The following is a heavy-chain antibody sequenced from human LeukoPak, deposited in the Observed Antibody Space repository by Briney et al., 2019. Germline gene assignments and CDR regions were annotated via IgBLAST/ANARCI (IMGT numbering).Heavy chain of an antibody. CDR1: GGSISSYY. J-gene: IGHJ6*02. CDR2: IYYSGST. CDR3: ARGPPWFGEIWVYGMDV. V-gene: IGHV4-59*01. D-gene: IGHD3-10*01. Sequence: SETLSLTCTVSGGSISSYYWSWIRQPPGKGLEWIGYIYYSGSTNYNPSLKSRVTISVDTSKNQFSLKLSSVTAADTAVYYCARGPPWFGEIWVYGMDVWGQGTTVTVSS.